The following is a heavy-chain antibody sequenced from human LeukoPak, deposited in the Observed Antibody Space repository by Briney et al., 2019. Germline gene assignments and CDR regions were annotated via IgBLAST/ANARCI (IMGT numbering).Heavy chain of an antibody. V-gene: IGHV3-21*01. CDR3: ARGHGVVAASDDAFDI. Sequence: KTGGSPRLSCAASGFTFSSYSMNWVRQAPGKGLEWVSSIKGRFTISRDNAKKSLYLQMNSLRAEDTAVYYCARGHGVVAASDDAFDIWGQGTMVTVSS. CDR2: I. D-gene: IGHD2-2*01. J-gene: IGHJ3*02. CDR1: GFTFSSYS.